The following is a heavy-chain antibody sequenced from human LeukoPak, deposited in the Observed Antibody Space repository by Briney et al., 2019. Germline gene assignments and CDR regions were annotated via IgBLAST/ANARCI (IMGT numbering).Heavy chain of an antibody. Sequence: VASVKVSCKASGGTFSSYAISWVRQAPGQGLEWMGWINTNTGNPTYAQGFTGRFVFSLDTSVSTAYLQISSLKAEDTAVYYCARGSSGSYEDWFDPWGQGTLVTVSS. CDR1: GGTFSSYA. V-gene: IGHV7-4-1*02. CDR2: INTNTGNP. J-gene: IGHJ5*02. D-gene: IGHD3-10*01. CDR3: ARGSSGSYEDWFDP.